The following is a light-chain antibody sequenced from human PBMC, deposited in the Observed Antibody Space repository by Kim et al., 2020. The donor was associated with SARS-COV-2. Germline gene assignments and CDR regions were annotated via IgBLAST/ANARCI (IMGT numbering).Light chain of an antibody. V-gene: IGLV1-47*01. CDR3: AAWDDSVSGWV. J-gene: IGLJ3*02. Sequence: GQWVTISCSGSSSNIGSNYVYWYQQLPGTAPKLLIYRNNHRPSGVPDRFSGSKSGTSASLAISGLRSEDEADYYCAAWDDSVSGWVFGGGTQLTVL. CDR1: SSNIGSNY. CDR2: RNN.